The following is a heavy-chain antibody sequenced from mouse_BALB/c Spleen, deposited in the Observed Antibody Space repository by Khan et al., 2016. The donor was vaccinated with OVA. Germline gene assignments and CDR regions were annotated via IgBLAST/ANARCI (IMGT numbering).Heavy chain of an antibody. CDR3: ARQPYYHYNVMDY. V-gene: IGHV2-6-1*01. Sequence: VQLVESGPGLVAPSQSLSITCTISGFSLTNYGIHWVRQPPGKGLEWLVLIWSDGSTTYNSAIKPRLTISKDNSKSQVFLKMNSLQTDDTAMYFCARQPYYHYNVMDYWGQGTSVTVSS. D-gene: IGHD2-4*01. CDR2: IWSDGST. CDR1: GFSLTNYG. J-gene: IGHJ4*01.